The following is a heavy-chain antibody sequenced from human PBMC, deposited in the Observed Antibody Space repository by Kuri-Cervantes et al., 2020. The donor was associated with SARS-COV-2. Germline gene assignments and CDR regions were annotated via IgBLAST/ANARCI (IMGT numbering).Heavy chain of an antibody. CDR1: GFLFSASA. J-gene: IGHJ5*02. D-gene: IGHD3-3*01. CDR3: ARESLSGDFWSGYYWNHWFDP. V-gene: IGHV3-73*01. Sequence: GESLKISCEVSGFLFSASAIHWVRQASGKGLEWVGRVRGKANNYATAYAASVKGRFTISRDDSKNMAYLQMNSLKTEDTAVYYCARESLSGDFWSGYYWNHWFDPWGQGTLVTVSS. CDR2: VRGKANNYAT.